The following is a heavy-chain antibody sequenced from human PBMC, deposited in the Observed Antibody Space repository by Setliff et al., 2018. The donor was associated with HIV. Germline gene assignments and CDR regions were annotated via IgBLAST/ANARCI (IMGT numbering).Heavy chain of an antibody. CDR2: IYDSGDI. D-gene: IGHD6-13*01. Sequence: GGSLRLSCAASGFPFTSFSINWVRQAPGKGLEWVSRIYDSGDIYYADSVKGRFTISRDNAENSLFLQMNSLRAEDSAMYYCARDRGRGMAPSGILDYYYMDVWGKGTTVTVSS. J-gene: IGHJ6*03. V-gene: IGHV3-48*01. CDR3: ARDRGRGMAPSGILDYYYMDV. CDR1: GFPFTSFS.